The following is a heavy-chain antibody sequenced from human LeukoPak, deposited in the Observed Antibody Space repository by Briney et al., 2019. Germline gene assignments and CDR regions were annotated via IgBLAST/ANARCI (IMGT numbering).Heavy chain of an antibody. CDR1: GFTFSSYS. CDR2: IGTISSYI. CDR3: ARHHNDY. Sequence: PGGSLRPSCAASGFTFSSYSMNWVRQAPGKGLEWVSSIGTISSYIFYADSVKGRFTISRGNAKNSVYLQMDSLRVEDTAVYYCARHHNDYWGQGTLVTVSS. J-gene: IGHJ4*02. V-gene: IGHV3-21*04.